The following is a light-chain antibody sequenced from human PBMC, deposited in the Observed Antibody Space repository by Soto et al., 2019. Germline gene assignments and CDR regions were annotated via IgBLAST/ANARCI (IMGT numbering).Light chain of an antibody. Sequence: EIVMTQSPATLSVSPGERATLSCRASQSLSSNLAWYQQKPGQDPRLLIYGASTRATGIPARFSGSGSGTKFTLTISSLQSEDFAVYYCQQYKNWPRTFGQGTKVDIK. CDR2: GAS. J-gene: IGKJ1*01. V-gene: IGKV3-15*01. CDR1: QSLSSN. CDR3: QQYKNWPRT.